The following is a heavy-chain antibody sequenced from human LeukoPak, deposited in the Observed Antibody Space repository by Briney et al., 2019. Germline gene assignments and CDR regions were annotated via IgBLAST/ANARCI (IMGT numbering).Heavy chain of an antibody. Sequence: SETLSLTCTVSGGSISSYYWSWIRQPPGKGLEWIGYIYYSGSTNYSPSLKSRVTISVDTSKNQFSLKLSSVTAADTAVYYCARGIYGDYSDYWGQGTLVTVSS. CDR1: GGSISSYY. D-gene: IGHD4-17*01. CDR3: ARGIYGDYSDY. CDR2: IYYSGST. V-gene: IGHV4-59*01. J-gene: IGHJ4*02.